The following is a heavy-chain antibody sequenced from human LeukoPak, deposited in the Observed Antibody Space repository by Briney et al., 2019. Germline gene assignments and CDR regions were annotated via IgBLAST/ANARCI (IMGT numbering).Heavy chain of an antibody. V-gene: IGHV3-7*01. CDR1: GFTFSSYW. J-gene: IGHJ4*02. CDR2: IKQDGSEK. D-gene: IGHD6-13*01. Sequence: GGSLRLSCAASGFTFSSYWMSWVRQAPGKGLEWVANIKQDGSEKYYVDSVKGRFTIPRDNAKNSLYLQMNSLRAEDTAVYYCRGSSWPLGVYYFDYWGQGTLVTVSS. CDR3: RGSSWPLGVYYFDY.